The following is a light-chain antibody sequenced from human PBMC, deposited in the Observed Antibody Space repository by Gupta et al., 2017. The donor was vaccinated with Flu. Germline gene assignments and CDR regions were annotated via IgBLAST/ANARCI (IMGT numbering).Light chain of an antibody. J-gene: IGKJ2*03. CDR3: QQYGSSTWYS. Sequence: EIVLTQSPGTLSLSPGERATLSCRASQSVSSSYLAWYQQKPGQAPRLLIYGASSRATGITDRFSGSGAGTDFTLTISRREPEDFAVYYCQQYGSSTWYSFGQGTKLEIK. CDR1: QSVSSSY. CDR2: GAS. V-gene: IGKV3-20*01.